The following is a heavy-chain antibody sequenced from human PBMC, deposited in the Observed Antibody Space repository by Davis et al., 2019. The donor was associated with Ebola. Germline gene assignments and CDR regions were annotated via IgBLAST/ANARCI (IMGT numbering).Heavy chain of an antibody. CDR2: VSGYTGNT. D-gene: IGHD3-10*01. Sequence: AASVKVSCKASGYTFTSYDLSWVRQAPGQGLEWMGWVSGYTGNTFYAQKFQGRVSMTIDASTTTAYLELRSLRSDDTAVYFCARGTYFDYWGQGTLVTVSS. CDR1: GYTFTSYD. V-gene: IGHV1-18*01. J-gene: IGHJ4*02. CDR3: ARGTYFDY.